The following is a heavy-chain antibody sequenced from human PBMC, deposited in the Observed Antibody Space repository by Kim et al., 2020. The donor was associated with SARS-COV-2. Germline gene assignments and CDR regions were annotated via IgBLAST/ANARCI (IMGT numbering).Heavy chain of an antibody. Sequence: SETLSLTCTVSGGSIRSSSYHWGWIRQPPGKGLEWIGSIYYSGSTYYNPSLQSRVTISVDTSKDQFSLILSSVTVADTAVYYCARHFVRATLGAFDIWGQGTMVTVSS. CDR3: ARHFVRATLGAFDI. CDR1: GGSIRSSSYH. CDR2: IYYSGST. J-gene: IGHJ3*02. V-gene: IGHV4-39*01. D-gene: IGHD1-26*01.